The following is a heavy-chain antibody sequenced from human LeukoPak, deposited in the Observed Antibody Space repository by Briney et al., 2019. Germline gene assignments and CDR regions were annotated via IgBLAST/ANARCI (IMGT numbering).Heavy chain of an antibody. Sequence: GGSLRLSCAASGFTFSNAWMSWVRQAPGKGLEWVGRIKSKTDGGTTDYAAPVKGRFTISRDDSKNNLYLQMNSLKTEDTAVYYCTTEIVGAYYSYYYMDVWGKGTTVTVSS. CDR3: TTEIVGAYYSYYYMDV. CDR2: IKSKTDGGTT. J-gene: IGHJ6*03. CDR1: GFTFSNAW. V-gene: IGHV3-15*01. D-gene: IGHD1-26*01.